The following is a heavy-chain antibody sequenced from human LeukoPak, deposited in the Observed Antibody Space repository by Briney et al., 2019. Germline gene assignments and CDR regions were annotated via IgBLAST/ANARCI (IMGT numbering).Heavy chain of an antibody. Sequence: GGSLRLSCAAFGFTFSSYAISWVRQAPGKGLEWVSAFSGIGGSTYYADPVQGRFTISRDNSKNTLYLQMNSLRAEAKAVYYCAKDREKQWLVPTFFCDYWGQGTLVTVSS. CDR1: GFTFSSYA. CDR3: AKDREKQWLVPTFFCDY. J-gene: IGHJ4*02. D-gene: IGHD6-19*01. V-gene: IGHV3-23*01. CDR2: FSGIGGST.